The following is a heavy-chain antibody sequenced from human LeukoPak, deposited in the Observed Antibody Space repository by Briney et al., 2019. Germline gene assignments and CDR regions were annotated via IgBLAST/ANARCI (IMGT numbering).Heavy chain of an antibody. CDR3: ARATTVVTPFDY. V-gene: IGHV4-59*08. Sequence: SETLSLTCTVSGGSISSYYWSWIRQPPGKGLEWIGYIYYSGSTNYNPSLKSRVTISVDTSKNQFSLKLSSVTAADTAVYYCARATTVVTPFDYWGQGTLVTVSS. CDR2: IYYSGST. CDR1: GGSISSYY. J-gene: IGHJ4*02. D-gene: IGHD4-23*01.